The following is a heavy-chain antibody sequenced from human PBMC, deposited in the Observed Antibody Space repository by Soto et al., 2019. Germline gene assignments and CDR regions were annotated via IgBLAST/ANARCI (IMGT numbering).Heavy chain of an antibody. J-gene: IGHJ4*02. CDR2: ISAYNGNT. D-gene: IGHD5-18*01. Sequence: ASVKVSCKASGYTFTSYGISWVRQAPGQGLEWMGWISAYNGNTNYAQKLQGRVTMTTDTSTSTAYMELRSLRSDDTAVYYCARDHAPAKYSYGYTDYWGQGTLVTVSS. CDR3: ARDHAPAKYSYGYTDY. CDR1: GYTFTSYG. V-gene: IGHV1-18*01.